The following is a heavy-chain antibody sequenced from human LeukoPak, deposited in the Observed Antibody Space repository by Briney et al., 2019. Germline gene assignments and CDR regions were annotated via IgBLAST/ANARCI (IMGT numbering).Heavy chain of an antibody. D-gene: IGHD3-9*01. CDR2: INPNSGGT. J-gene: IGHJ4*02. CDR1: GYTFTGYY. Sequence: ASVKVSCKASGYTFTGYYMHWVREAPGQGLEWMGWINPNSGGTNYAQKFQGRVTMTRDTSISTAYMELSRLRSDDTAVYYCARARDYDILTGYHSFDYWGQGTLVTVSS. CDR3: ARARDYDILTGYHSFDY. V-gene: IGHV1-2*02.